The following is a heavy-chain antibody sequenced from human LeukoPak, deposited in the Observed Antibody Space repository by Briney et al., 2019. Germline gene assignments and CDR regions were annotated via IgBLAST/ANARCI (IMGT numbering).Heavy chain of an antibody. CDR1: GFTFSSYS. J-gene: IGHJ6*02. CDR2: ISSNSNYI. V-gene: IGHV3-21*01. CDR3: ARIRDYYDSSGYSYGYYGMNV. Sequence: GGSLRLSCAASGFTFSSYSMNWVRQAPGKGLEWVSSISSNSNYIYYADSVKGRFTISRDNAKNSLYLQMNSLRAEDTAVYYCARIRDYYDSSGYSYGYYGMNVWGQGTTVTVSS. D-gene: IGHD3-22*01.